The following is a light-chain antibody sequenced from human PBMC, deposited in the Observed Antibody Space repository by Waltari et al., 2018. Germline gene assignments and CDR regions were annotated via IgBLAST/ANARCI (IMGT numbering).Light chain of an antibody. CDR1: SSDVGGYNS. CDR3: SSQSSDNVVL. V-gene: IGLV2-14*03. CDR2: DVS. J-gene: IGLJ2*01. Sequence: QSALTQPASVSGSPGQSITISCTGTSSDVGGYNSVSWYQDHPGQAPKVIIYDVSERPSGISDRFSGSKSGNTASLTISGLQAEDEADYYCSSQSSDNVVLFGGGTKLTVL.